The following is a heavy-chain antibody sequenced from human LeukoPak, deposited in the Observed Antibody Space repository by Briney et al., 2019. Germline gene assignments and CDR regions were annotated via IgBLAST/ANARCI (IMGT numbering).Heavy chain of an antibody. CDR3: ARDQTYSGSGIYTYFDY. J-gene: IGHJ4*02. Sequence: SETLSLTCTVSSGSISSYYWSWIRQPPGKGLEWIGYTYYSGSTNYNPSLKSRVTISVDTSKNQFSLKLSSVTAADTAVYYCARDQTYSGSGIYTYFDYWGQGILVTVSS. D-gene: IGHD3-10*01. V-gene: IGHV4-59*12. CDR1: SGSISSYY. CDR2: TYYSGST.